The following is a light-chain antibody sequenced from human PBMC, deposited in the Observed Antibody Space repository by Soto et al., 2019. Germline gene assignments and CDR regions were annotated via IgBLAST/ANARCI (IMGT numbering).Light chain of an antibody. Sequence: DIQMTQSPSSLSASVGDRVTITCRASQSITTYLNWYQQKPGKAPKLLIYGASSLQSGVPSRFSGSGSGTDFTLTISSLQPEDFATYYCQHNYNPPRTFGGGTKVETK. CDR3: QHNYNPPRT. V-gene: IGKV1-39*01. CDR1: QSITTY. J-gene: IGKJ4*01. CDR2: GAS.